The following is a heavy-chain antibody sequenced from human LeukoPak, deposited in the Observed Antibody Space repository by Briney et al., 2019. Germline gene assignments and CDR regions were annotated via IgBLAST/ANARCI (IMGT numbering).Heavy chain of an antibody. CDR1: GFTFSNYA. CDR3: ARDSTYYYASGSSGPHYFDY. Sequence: GGSLRLSCAPSGFTFSNYAMHSVRPAPGKGLEWGAVISNDGGNTYYADSVKGRFTISRDNSKNTLYLQLNSLRAEDTSVYYCARDSTYYYASGSSGPHYFDYWGQGTLVTVSS. CDR2: ISNDGGNT. J-gene: IGHJ4*02. V-gene: IGHV3-30*01. D-gene: IGHD3-10*01.